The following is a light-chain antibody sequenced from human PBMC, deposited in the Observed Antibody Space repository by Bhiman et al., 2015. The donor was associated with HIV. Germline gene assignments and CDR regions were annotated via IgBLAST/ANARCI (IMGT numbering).Light chain of an antibody. J-gene: IGLJ3*02. Sequence: QSVLTQPPSVSAAPGQKVTISCSGSSSNIGNNYVSWYQQLPRTAPKLLIYGNSNRPSGVPDRFSGSKSGTSASLAITGLQAEDEADYYCQSYDSSLSGRVFGGGTKLTVL. V-gene: IGLV1-40*01. CDR2: GNS. CDR1: SSNIGNNY. CDR3: QSYDSSLSGRV.